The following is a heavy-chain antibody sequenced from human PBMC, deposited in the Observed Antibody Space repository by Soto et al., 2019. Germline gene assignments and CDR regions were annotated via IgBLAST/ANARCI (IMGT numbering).Heavy chain of an antibody. CDR2: ISYDGSNK. CDR1: GLPFSSYG. D-gene: IGHD3-3*01. V-gene: IGHV3-30*03. Sequence: PGGSLRLACAASGLPFSSYGMDWVRQAPGKGLEWVAVISYDGSNKYYADSVKGRFTISRDNSKNTLYLQMNILRAEDTAVYYCAIWEYYFDYWGQGTLVTVSS. CDR3: AIWEYYFDY. J-gene: IGHJ4*02.